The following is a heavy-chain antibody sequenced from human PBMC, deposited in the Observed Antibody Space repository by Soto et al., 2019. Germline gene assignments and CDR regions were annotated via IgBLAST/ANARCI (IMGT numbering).Heavy chain of an antibody. Sequence: GGSLRLSCAASGFTFARYSMNWVRQAPGKGLEWVSSISSTTNYIYYADSMKGRFTVSRDNAKNSVYLEMNSLSAEDTALYYCARESEDLTSNFDYWGQGTLVTVSS. CDR1: GFTFARYS. J-gene: IGHJ4*02. CDR3: ARESEDLTSNFDY. CDR2: ISSTTNYI. V-gene: IGHV3-21*01.